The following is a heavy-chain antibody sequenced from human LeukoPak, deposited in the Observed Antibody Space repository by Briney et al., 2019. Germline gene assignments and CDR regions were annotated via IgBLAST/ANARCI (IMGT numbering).Heavy chain of an antibody. CDR1: GGSFSGYY. CDR3: ARERYYGSGSYPPSNWFDP. CDR2: INHSGST. Sequence: ETLSLTCAVYGGSFSGYYWSWIRQPPGKGLEWIGEINHSGSTNYNPSLKSRVTISVDTSKNQFSLKLSSVTAADTAVYYCARERYYGSGSYPPSNWFDPWGQGTLVTVSS. D-gene: IGHD3-10*01. V-gene: IGHV4-34*01. J-gene: IGHJ5*02.